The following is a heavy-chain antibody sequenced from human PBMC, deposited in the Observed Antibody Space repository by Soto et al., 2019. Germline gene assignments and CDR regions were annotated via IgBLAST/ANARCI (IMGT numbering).Heavy chain of an antibody. V-gene: IGHV3-23*01. J-gene: IGHJ4*02. D-gene: IGHD6-6*01. Sequence: GGSLRLSCAASGFTFSSYDIYDMTWVRQAPGKGLEWVSSVSGGGDSPYYADSVKGRFTVSRDNSKNTLYLQMISLRVEDTAVYYCARNLGRGSSSSGGVYWGLGTLVTVSS. CDR3: ARNLGRGSSSSGGVY. CDR1: GFTFSSYD. CDR2: VSGGGDSP.